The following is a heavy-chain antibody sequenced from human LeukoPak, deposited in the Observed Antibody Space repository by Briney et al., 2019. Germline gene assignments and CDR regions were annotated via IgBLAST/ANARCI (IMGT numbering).Heavy chain of an antibody. J-gene: IGHJ6*03. CDR1: GFPFSSHG. D-gene: IGHD5-24*01. V-gene: IGHV3-66*01. Sequence: GGTLRLSCAASGFPFSSHGMTWVRQAPGKGLEWVSVIYSGGSTYYADSVKGRFTISRDNSKNTLYLQMNSLRAEDTAVYYCARDHPRKMGLEDYYYMDVWGKGTTVTISS. CDR2: IYSGGST. CDR3: ARDHPRKMGLEDYYYMDV.